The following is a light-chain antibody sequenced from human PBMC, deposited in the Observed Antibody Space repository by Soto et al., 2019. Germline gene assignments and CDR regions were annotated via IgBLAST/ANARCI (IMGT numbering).Light chain of an antibody. CDR1: QSLLHSNGYNY. V-gene: IGKV2-28*01. J-gene: IGKJ1*01. CDR2: VGS. Sequence: DIVMTQSPLSLSVTPGEPASISCRSSQSLLHSNGYNYLDWYLQKPGQSPQVLIYVGSNRASGVPDRFSGSGSGTDFTLKISRVEAEDVGVYYCMQALQTPTVGNGTKVDIK. CDR3: MQALQTPT.